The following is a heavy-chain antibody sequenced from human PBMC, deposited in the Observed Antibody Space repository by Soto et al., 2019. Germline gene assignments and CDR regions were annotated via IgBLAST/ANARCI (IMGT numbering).Heavy chain of an antibody. CDR1: GGTFSSYA. CDR2: IIPIFGTA. V-gene: IGHV1-69*01. Sequence: QVQLVQSGAEVKKPGSSVKVSCKASGGTFSSYAISWVRQAPGQGLEWMGGIIPIFGTANYAQKFQGRVTITADESTSTAYMELSSLRSEDTAVYYCARRPGDYGSGSYYNVKEWWFDPWVQGTLVTVSS. CDR3: ARRPGDYGSGSYYNVKEWWFDP. J-gene: IGHJ5*02. D-gene: IGHD3-10*01.